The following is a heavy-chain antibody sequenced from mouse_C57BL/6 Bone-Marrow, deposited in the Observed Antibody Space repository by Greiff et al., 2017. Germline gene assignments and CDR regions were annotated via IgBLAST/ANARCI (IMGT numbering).Heavy chain of an antibody. D-gene: IGHD1-1*02. Sequence: VQLKESGPGLVKPSQSLSLTCSVTGYSITSGYYWNWIRQFPGNKLEWMGYISYDGSNNYNPSLKNRISIPRDTSKNQFFLKLNSVTPGDTATYYCASYYYGGLWYFDVWGTGTTVTVSS. J-gene: IGHJ1*03. CDR2: ISYDGSN. CDR1: GYSITSGYY. V-gene: IGHV3-6*01. CDR3: ASYYYGGLWYFDV.